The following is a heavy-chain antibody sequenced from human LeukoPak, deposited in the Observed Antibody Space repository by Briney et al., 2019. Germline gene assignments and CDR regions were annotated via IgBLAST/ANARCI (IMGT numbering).Heavy chain of an antibody. CDR1: GYSFTSYW. D-gene: IGHD3-9*01. V-gene: IGHV5-51*01. CDR2: IYPGDSDT. J-gene: IGHJ6*03. CDR3: ARLVSYYDILTGYYNRAPYYYYYYYMDV. Sequence: GESLKISCXGSGYSFTSYWIGWVRQMPGKGLKWMRIIYPGDSDTRYSPSFQGQVTISADKSISTAYLQWSSLKASDTAMYYCARLVSYYDILTGYYNRAPYYYYYYYMDVWGKGTTVTVSS.